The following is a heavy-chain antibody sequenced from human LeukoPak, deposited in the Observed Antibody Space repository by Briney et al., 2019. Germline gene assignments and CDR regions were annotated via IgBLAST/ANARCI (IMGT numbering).Heavy chain of an antibody. CDR3: ANTMLGYCSGGSCPTYFDY. Sequence: PGGSLRLSCEASGFTFDDYAMHWVRQAPGKGLEWVSGISWNSGSIGYADSVKGRFTISRDNAKNSLYLQMNSLRAEDTAVYYCANTMLGYCSGGSCPTYFDYWGQGTLVTVSS. V-gene: IGHV3-9*01. CDR1: GFTFDDYA. J-gene: IGHJ4*02. CDR2: ISWNSGSI. D-gene: IGHD2-15*01.